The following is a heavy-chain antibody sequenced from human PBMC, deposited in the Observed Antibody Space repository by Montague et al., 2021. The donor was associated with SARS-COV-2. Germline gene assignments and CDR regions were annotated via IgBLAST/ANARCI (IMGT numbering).Heavy chain of an antibody. J-gene: IGHJ6*02. CDR2: INYSGST. V-gene: IGHV4-59*13. CDR1: GGSLASYY. CDR3: AREPVESFDYCMDV. Sequence: SETLSLTCSVSGGSLASYYWSWVRQPPGKGLEWIADINYSGSTNYNPSLKSRVTISLDTSNHLLSLEVRSATAADTAIYYCAREPVESFDYCMDVWGQGTTVTVSS.